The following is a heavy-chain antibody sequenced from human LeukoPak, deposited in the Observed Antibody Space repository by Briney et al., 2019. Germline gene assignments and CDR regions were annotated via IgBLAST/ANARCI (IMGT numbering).Heavy chain of an antibody. Sequence: PGGSLRLSCAASGFTFSNAWMSWVRQAPGKGLEWVGRIKSKTDGGTTDYAAHVKGRFIISRDDSKNTLYLQMNSLKTEDTAVYYCTTDPSRGYCSGGSCSEWGQGTLVTVSS. CDR2: IKSKTDGGTT. CDR1: GFTFSNAW. D-gene: IGHD2-15*01. J-gene: IGHJ4*02. CDR3: TTDPSRGYCSGGSCSE. V-gene: IGHV3-15*01.